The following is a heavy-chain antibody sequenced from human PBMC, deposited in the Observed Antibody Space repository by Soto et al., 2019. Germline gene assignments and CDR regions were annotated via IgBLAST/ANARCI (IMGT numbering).Heavy chain of an antibody. CDR2: INPATGAA. D-gene: IGHD3-3*01. CDR3: ARGGGVGVAGSAAFDM. V-gene: IGHV1-2*02. J-gene: IGHJ3*02. CDR1: GYPVTAYY. Sequence: QLHLVQSGAVVKKPGASVTVSCSASGYPVTAYYMHWVRQAPGRGLEWMGGINPATGAAKYTQTFQGRVTLTRDTSTSTVLMEVSGLTSEDTAVFYCARGGGVGVAGSAAFDMWGQGTLVTVSS.